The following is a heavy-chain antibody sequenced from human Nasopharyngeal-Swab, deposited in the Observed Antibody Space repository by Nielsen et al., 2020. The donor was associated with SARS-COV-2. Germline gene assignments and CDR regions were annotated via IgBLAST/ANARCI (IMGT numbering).Heavy chain of an antibody. V-gene: IGHV1-69*13. CDR2: LIPIFGTA. CDR1: GGTFSSYA. CDR3: ARCRYSGYDWSSLSYYYYMDV. Sequence: SVKVSCKASGGTFSSYAISWVRQAPGQGLEWMGGLIPIFGTANYAQKFQGRVTITADESTSTAYMELSSLRSEDTAVYYCARCRYSGYDWSSLSYYYYMDVWGKGTTVTVSS. D-gene: IGHD5-12*01. J-gene: IGHJ6*03.